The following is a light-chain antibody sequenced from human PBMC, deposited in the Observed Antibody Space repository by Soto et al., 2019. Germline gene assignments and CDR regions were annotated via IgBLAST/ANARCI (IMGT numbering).Light chain of an antibody. Sequence: DIQMPQSPSSLSASVGDRVTITCQASQDISNYLTWYQQKPGKAPKLLIYDASNLETGVPSRFSGSGSGTDFTFTISSLQPEDIATYYCQQYDNLPITFGGGTKVEIK. CDR1: QDISNY. CDR3: QQYDNLPIT. CDR2: DAS. J-gene: IGKJ4*01. V-gene: IGKV1-33*01.